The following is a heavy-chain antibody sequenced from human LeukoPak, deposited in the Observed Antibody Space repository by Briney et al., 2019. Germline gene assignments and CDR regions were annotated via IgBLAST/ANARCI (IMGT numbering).Heavy chain of an antibody. CDR1: GSTFSDYF. V-gene: IGHV1-2*02. CDR2: SNPDNGDT. CDR3: ASVLRGVMTLDY. Sequence: GASVKVSCKASGSTFSDYFMHWVRQAPGQGLEWMGWSNPDNGDTKYAQKFQGRVTMTRDTSITTAFMELSGLRSDDTAVYYCASVLRGVMTLDYWGQGTLVTVSS. D-gene: IGHD3-10*01. J-gene: IGHJ4*02.